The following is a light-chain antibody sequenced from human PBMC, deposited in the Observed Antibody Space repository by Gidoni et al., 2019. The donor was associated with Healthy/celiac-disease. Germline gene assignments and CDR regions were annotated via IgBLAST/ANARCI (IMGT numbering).Light chain of an antibody. J-gene: IGKJ2*01. V-gene: IGKV1-5*03. CDR3: QQYNSYST. CDR2: KAS. CDR1: QSISSW. Sequence: DIQMTQSPSTLSASVGDRVTITCRASQSISSWLAWYQQKPGKAPKLLIYKASSLESGVPSRFSGSGSGTEFTLTISSLQPDDFATYYGQQYNSYSTFGQGTKLEIK.